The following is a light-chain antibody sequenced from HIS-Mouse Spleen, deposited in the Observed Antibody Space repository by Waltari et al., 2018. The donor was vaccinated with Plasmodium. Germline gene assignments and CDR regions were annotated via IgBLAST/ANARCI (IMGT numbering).Light chain of an antibody. V-gene: IGKV1-9*01. CDR2: AAS. CDR3: QELNSYPYT. CDR1: QGISRY. Sequence: DIQLTQSPSFLSASVRDRVTITCRASQGISRYLACYQQKQGKAPKLLLYAASTLQSGVPSRFRGSGSGTEFTLTIGSLQPEDFATYYGQELNSYPYTFGQGTKLEIK. J-gene: IGKJ2*01.